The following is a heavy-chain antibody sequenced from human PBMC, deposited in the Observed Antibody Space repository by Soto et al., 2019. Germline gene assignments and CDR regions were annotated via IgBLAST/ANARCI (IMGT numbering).Heavy chain of an antibody. CDR3: ARTRSAWSDFHYYSLDV. V-gene: IGHV3-30*03. CDR1: GFTFNSYW. J-gene: IGHJ6*02. Sequence: VRLCCAASGFTFNSYWMHWVRQGPVNVLEWVAFISYDSTKTYYADSVKGRFTISRDNSNSALYVQMNSLTGEDTAVYYCARTRSAWSDFHYYSLDVWGQGTTVTVSS. CDR2: ISYDSTKT. D-gene: IGHD1-26*01.